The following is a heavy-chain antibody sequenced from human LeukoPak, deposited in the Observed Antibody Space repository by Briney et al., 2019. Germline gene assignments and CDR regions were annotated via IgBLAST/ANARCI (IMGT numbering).Heavy chain of an antibody. CDR3: ARALPSLPQGDYYGMDV. J-gene: IGHJ6*02. D-gene: IGHD6-6*01. CDR1: GFTFDDYA. Sequence: PGRSLRLSCAASGFTFDDYAMHWVRQAPGKGLEWVSGISWNSGSIGYADSVKGRFTISRDNAKNSLYLQMNSLRAEDTALYYCARALPSLPQGDYYGMDVWGQGTTVTVSS. V-gene: IGHV3-9*01. CDR2: ISWNSGSI.